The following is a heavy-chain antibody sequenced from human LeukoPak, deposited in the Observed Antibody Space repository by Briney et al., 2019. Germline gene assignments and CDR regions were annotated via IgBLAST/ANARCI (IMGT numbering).Heavy chain of an antibody. CDR1: GGSISSYY. Sequence: SETLSLTCTVSGGSISSYYWSWIRQPPGKGLEWIGYIYYSGSTNYSPSLKSRVTISVDTSKNQFSLKLSSVTAADTAVYYCARGVSGGITIFGVVPGRFDYWGQGTLATVSS. J-gene: IGHJ4*02. D-gene: IGHD3-3*01. CDR2: IYYSGST. CDR3: ARGVSGGITIFGVVPGRFDY. V-gene: IGHV4-59*12.